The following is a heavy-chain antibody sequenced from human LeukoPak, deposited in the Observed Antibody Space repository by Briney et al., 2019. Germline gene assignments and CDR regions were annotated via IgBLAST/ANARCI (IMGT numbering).Heavy chain of an antibody. CDR3: ARRLGYSSNQEFDY. D-gene: IGHD6-13*01. CDR1: GGTFSSYA. V-gene: IGHV1-69*13. J-gene: IGHJ4*02. CDR2: IIPIFGTA. Sequence: SVKVSCKASGGTFSSYAISWVRQAPGQGLEWMGGIIPIFGTANYAQKFQGRVTITADESTSTAYMELRSLRSDDTAVYYCARRLGYSSNQEFDYWGQGTLVTVSS.